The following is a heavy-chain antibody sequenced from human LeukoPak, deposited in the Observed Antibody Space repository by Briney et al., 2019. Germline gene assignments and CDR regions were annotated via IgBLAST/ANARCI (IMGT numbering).Heavy chain of an antibody. D-gene: IGHD5-18*01. J-gene: IGHJ5*02. Sequence: GESLKISCKGSGYSFTNYCIGWVRQMPGKGLEWMGIIYPGDSDTRYSPSFQGHVTISADKSISTAYLQWSSLRASDTAMYYCARVGRVLFGYSYGGGNWFDPWGQGTLVTVSS. CDR2: IYPGDSDT. V-gene: IGHV5-51*01. CDR1: GYSFTNYC. CDR3: ARVGRVLFGYSYGGGNWFDP.